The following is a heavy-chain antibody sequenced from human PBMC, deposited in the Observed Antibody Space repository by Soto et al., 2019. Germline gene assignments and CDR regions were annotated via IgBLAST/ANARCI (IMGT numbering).Heavy chain of an antibody. V-gene: IGHV3-23*01. CDR2: IYGGGNGP. CDR1: GFTFSDFA. CDR3: AKMEGMDPWAYSFDY. J-gene: IGHJ4*02. D-gene: IGHD2-2*03. Sequence: EVQVLESGGGLVQPGGSLSLSCAATGFTFSDFAMSWVRQAPGKGLEWVSRIYGGGNGPHYADSVKGRVTISRDNSKNTLYLQMNSLRAEDTAVYYCAKMEGMDPWAYSFDYWGQGTLVTVSS.